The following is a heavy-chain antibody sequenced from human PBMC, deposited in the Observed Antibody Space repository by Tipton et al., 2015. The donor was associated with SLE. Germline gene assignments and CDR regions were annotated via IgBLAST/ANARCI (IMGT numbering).Heavy chain of an antibody. Sequence: LRLSCTVSGGSISSGSYYWSWIRQPAGKGLEWIGYIYTSGSTNYNPSLKSRITISVDTSKNQFSLKLSSVTAADTAVYYCARDSGYCSGGTCYYGDYYGMDVWGQGTTVTVSS. D-gene: IGHD2-15*01. CDR2: IYTSGST. CDR1: GGSISSGSYY. J-gene: IGHJ6*02. V-gene: IGHV4-61*09. CDR3: ARDSGYCSGGTCYYGDYYGMDV.